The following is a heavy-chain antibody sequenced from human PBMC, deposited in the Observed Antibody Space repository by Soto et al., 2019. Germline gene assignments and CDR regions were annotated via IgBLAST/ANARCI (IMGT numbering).Heavy chain of an antibody. CDR2: IIPILDIT. V-gene: IGHV1-69*02. D-gene: IGHD1-7*01. Sequence: QVQLVQSGAEVKKPGSSVKVSCKTSGGTFSSYHISWVRQAAGQGLEWMGRIIPILDITDYAQRIQGRVTITADKSTSTAYMELSSLSSADTAVYYSARPTPTGTTSGYYFDYWSQGNLVTVSS. CDR1: GGTFSSYH. CDR3: ARPTPTGTTSGYYFDY. J-gene: IGHJ4*02.